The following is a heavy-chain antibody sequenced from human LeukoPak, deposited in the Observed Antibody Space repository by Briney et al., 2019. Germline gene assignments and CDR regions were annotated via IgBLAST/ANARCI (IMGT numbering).Heavy chain of an antibody. CDR3: AREGMVRGVPDAFDL. Sequence: GGSLRLSCAASGFTFSSYWMDWVRQVPGKGPEWVANIKQDGVEKYFVGFVKGRFAISRDNAKNLLYLQMTSLRVEDTAVYYCAREGMVRGVPDAFDLWGQGTMVTVSS. CDR2: IKQDGVEK. D-gene: IGHD3-10*01. J-gene: IGHJ3*01. CDR1: GFTFSSYW. V-gene: IGHV3-7*01.